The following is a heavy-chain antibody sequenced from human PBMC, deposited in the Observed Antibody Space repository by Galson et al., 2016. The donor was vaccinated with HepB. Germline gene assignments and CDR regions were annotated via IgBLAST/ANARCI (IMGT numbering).Heavy chain of an antibody. CDR1: GFSFSSHG. J-gene: IGHJ4*02. D-gene: IGHD1-26*01. V-gene: IGHV3-23*01. Sequence: SLRLSCAASGFSFSSHGMSWVRQAPGKGLEWVSVISGSGRSTYYADSVKGRFTISRDNPKSTLFLQMNSLRAEDTAVYLCTKDVGPIFYDYWGQGTLVTVSS. CDR2: ISGSGRST. CDR3: TKDVGPIFYDY.